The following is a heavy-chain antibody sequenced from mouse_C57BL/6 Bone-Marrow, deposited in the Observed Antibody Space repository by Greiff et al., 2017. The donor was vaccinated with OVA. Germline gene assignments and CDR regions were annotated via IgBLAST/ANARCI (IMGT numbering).Heavy chain of an antibody. V-gene: IGHV1-7*01. CDR3: ALIQAFAY. Sequence: QVHVKQSGAELAKPGASVTLSCKASGYTFTSYWMHWVKQRPGQGLEWIGYINPSSGYTKYNQKFKDKATLTADKSSSTAYMQLSSLTYEDSAVYYCALIQAFAYWGQGTLVTVSA. CDR1: GYTFTSYW. J-gene: IGHJ3*01. CDR2: INPSSGYT.